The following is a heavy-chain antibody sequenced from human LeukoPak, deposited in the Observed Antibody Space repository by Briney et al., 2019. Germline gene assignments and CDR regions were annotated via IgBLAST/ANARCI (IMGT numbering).Heavy chain of an antibody. D-gene: IGHD3-22*01. CDR2: INHSGST. Sequence: PSETLSLTCAVYGESFSGYYWTWIRQPPGKGLEWIGEINHSGSTNYNPSLKSRVTISVDTSKNQFSLNLISVTAADTAVYYWARSGRARRDGSASYWGQGTLVTVSS. V-gene: IGHV4-34*01. CDR3: ARSGRARRDGSASY. CDR1: GESFSGYY. J-gene: IGHJ4*02.